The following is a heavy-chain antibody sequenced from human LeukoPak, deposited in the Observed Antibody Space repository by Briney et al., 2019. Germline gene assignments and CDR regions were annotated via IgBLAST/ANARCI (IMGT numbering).Heavy chain of an antibody. CDR2: ISSSGSTI. Sequence: GGSLRLSCAASGFTFSDYCMTWIRQAPGKGLEWVSYISSSGSTIYYADSVKGRFTISRDNAKNSLYLEMNSLRAEDTAVYYCAREPTDSSSWNFDYWGQGTLVTVSS. CDR3: AREPTDSSSWNFDY. J-gene: IGHJ4*02. CDR1: GFTFSDYC. D-gene: IGHD6-13*01. V-gene: IGHV3-11*01.